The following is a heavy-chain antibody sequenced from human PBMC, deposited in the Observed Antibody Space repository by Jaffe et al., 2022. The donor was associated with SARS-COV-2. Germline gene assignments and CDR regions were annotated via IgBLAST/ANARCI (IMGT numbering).Heavy chain of an antibody. J-gene: IGHJ4*02. V-gene: IGHV3-23*01. CDR2: MSDTGRTT. CDR1: GFTFSSYP. Sequence: EVQLLESGGGLVQPGGSLRLSCAASGFTFSSYPMNWVRQAPGKGLEWVSGMSDTGRTTYYVDSVKGRFTISRDNARSMLYLQMNSLRAEDTALYFCARAQKRGYSFGLPLLEYWGQGTLVTVSS. CDR3: ARAQKRGYSFGLPLLEY. D-gene: IGHD5-18*01.